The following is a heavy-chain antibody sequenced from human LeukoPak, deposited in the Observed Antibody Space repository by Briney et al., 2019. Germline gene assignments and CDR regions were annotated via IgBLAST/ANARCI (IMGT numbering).Heavy chain of an antibody. CDR1: GYTFTNYH. V-gene: IGHV1-18*01. CDR3: ARDRLQHYYYYGMDV. CDR2: VSTNDGNT. D-gene: IGHD5-24*01. Sequence: ASVRVSCKASGYTFTNYHIAWVRQAPGQGLEWMGWVSTNDGNTVYAQKLQGRVTMTTDTSTSTAYMELRSLRSDDTAVYYCARDRLQHYYYYGMDVWGQGTTVTVSS. J-gene: IGHJ6*02.